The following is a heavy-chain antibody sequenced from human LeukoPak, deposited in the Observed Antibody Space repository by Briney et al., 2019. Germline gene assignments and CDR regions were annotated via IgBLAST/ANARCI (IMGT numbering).Heavy chain of an antibody. Sequence: ASVNVSCKVSGYTLTELSMHWVRQAPGKGLEWMGGFDPEDGETIYAQKFQGRVTMTEDTSTDTAYMELSSLRSEDTAVYYCATYSSSWYYFDYWSQGTLVTVSS. CDR1: GYTLTELS. CDR3: ATYSSSWYYFDY. V-gene: IGHV1-24*01. D-gene: IGHD6-13*01. J-gene: IGHJ4*02. CDR2: FDPEDGET.